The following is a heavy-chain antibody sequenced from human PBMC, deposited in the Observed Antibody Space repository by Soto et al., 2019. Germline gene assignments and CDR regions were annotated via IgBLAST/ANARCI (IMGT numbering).Heavy chain of an antibody. CDR2: ILSKAGNYAT. CDR1: GFIFSGSA. Sequence: EVQLVESGGGLVQPGGSLKLSCAASGFIFSGSAVHWVRQASGKGLEWVGRILSKAGNYATAYPASMKGRFTISRDDSENTAFLQMNSLKTEDPAVYYCIRGGSPYYYGYWGQGTLVAVSS. V-gene: IGHV3-73*01. CDR3: IRGGSPYYYGY. J-gene: IGHJ4*02.